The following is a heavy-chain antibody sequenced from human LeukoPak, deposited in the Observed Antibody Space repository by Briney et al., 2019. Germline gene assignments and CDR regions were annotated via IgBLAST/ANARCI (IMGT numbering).Heavy chain of an antibody. CDR2: ISYDGSKK. J-gene: IGHJ6*02. D-gene: IGHD2-2*01. CDR1: GFTFSSHG. CDR3: AKDQSTGYCSSVSCYGYYGMDV. V-gene: IGHV3-30*18. Sequence: GGSLRLSCAASGFTFSSHGIHWVRQAPGKGLEWVAAISYDGSKKYYADSVKGRFTISRDNSKNTLYLQMNSLRAEDTAVYYCAKDQSTGYCSSVSCYGYYGMDVWGQGTTVTVSS.